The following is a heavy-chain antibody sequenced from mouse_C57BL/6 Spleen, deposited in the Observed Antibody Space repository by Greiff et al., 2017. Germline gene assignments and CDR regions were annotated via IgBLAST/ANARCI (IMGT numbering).Heavy chain of an antibody. CDR2: IDPSDSYT. D-gene: IGHD2-4*01. J-gene: IGHJ2*01. CDR1: GYTFTSYW. Sequence: QVQLQQPGAELVMPGASVKLSCNASGYTFTSYWMHWVKQRPGQGLEWIGEIDPSDSYTNYNQKFKGKSTLTVDKSSSTAYMQLRSLTSSDSAVFYCAREGDYGDGGYFAYWGQGTLLTVSS. CDR3: AREGDYGDGGYFAY. V-gene: IGHV1-69*01.